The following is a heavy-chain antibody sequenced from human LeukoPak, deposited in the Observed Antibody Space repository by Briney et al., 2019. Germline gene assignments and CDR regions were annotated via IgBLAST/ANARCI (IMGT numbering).Heavy chain of an antibody. CDR3: ARDGITGTENWFDP. Sequence: GGSLRLSCAASGFNFSDYYMSWIRQAPGKGLEWVSYISSSSSYTNYADSVKGRFTISRDNAKNSLYLQMNSLRAEDTAVYYCARDGITGTENWFDPWGQGTLVTVSS. CDR1: GFNFSDYY. D-gene: IGHD1-20*01. CDR2: ISSSSSYT. V-gene: IGHV3-11*06. J-gene: IGHJ5*02.